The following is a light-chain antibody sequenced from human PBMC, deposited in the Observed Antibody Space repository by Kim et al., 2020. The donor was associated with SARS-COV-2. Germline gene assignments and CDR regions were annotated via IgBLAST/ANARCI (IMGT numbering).Light chain of an antibody. CDR1: KLGDKY. J-gene: IGLJ2*01. CDR2: QDS. Sequence: SYELTQPPSVSVSPGQTASITCSGDKLGDKYACWYQQKPGQSPVLVIYQDSKRPSGIPERFSGSNSGNTATLTISGTQAMDEADYYCQSWDRISWFFGGG. V-gene: IGLV3-1*01. CDR3: QSWDRISWF.